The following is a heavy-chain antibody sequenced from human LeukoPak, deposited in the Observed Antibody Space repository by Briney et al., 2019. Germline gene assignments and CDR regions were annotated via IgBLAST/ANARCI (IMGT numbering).Heavy chain of an antibody. CDR2: ISSNGGST. J-gene: IGHJ4*01. CDR1: GFTFSTYP. Sequence: PGGSLRLSCAASGFTFSTYPMHWVRQAPGKGLEYVSDISSNGGSTFYANSVKGRFTISRDNSKNTLYLQMGSLRTEDTAVYYCARGSGYWRSTGCYTSYDFDYWGHRTLVTVSS. CDR3: ARGSGYWRSTGCYTSYDFDY. D-gene: IGHD2-2*01. V-gene: IGHV3-64*01.